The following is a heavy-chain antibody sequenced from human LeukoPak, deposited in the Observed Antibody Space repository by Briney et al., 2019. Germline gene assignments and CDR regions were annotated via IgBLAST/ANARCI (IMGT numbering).Heavy chain of an antibody. CDR2: INTDGSST. CDR1: GFTFSSYW. J-gene: IGHJ4*02. V-gene: IGHV3-74*01. Sequence: GGSLRLSCAASGFTFSSYWMHWVRQAPGKGLVWVSRINTDGSSTSYADSVKGRFTISRDNSKNTLYLQMNSLRAEDTAVYYCAKRTDYYGSGSPVDYWGQGTLVTVPS. D-gene: IGHD3-10*01. CDR3: AKRTDYYGSGSPVDY.